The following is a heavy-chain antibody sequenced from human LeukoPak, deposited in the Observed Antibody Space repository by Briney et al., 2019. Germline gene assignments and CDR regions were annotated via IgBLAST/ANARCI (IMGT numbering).Heavy chain of an antibody. J-gene: IGHJ5*01. CDR2: ISSSGHTI. CDR3: AQTGRNNYFDS. V-gene: IGHV3-11*01. Sequence: GGSLRLSCAASGFTFSDSYMSWIRQAPGEGLDWLACISSSGHTIYYAESARGRFTISRDNAKNSLYLQLNSLRPEDTAVYYCAQTGRNNYFDSWGQGTLVTVSS. CDR1: GFTFSDSY.